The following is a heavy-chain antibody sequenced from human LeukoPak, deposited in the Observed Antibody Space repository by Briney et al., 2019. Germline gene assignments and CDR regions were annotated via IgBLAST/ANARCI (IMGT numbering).Heavy chain of an antibody. Sequence: ASVKVSCKASGYTFTSFGISWVRQAPGQGLEWMGWISAYNGNTNYAQKLQGRVTMTTDTSTSTAYMELRSLRSDDTAVYYCARTYYYDSSVDYWGQGTLVTVSS. CDR2: ISAYNGNT. V-gene: IGHV1-18*01. D-gene: IGHD3-22*01. J-gene: IGHJ4*02. CDR3: ARTYYYDSSVDY. CDR1: GYTFTSFG.